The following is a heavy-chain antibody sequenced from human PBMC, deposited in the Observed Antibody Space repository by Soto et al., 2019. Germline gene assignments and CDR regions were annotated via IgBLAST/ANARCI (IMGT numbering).Heavy chain of an antibody. V-gene: IGHV3-48*03. CDR2: ISSSGSTT. Sequence: GGSLRLSCAASGFTFSSYEMNWVRQAPGKGLEWVSYISSSGSTTYYADSVKGRFTISRDNAKNSLYLQMNSLRAEDTAVYYCARNFGYGSGSYYSISYYYYYYGMDVWGQGTTVTVSS. CDR3: ARNFGYGSGSYYSISYYYYYYGMDV. J-gene: IGHJ6*02. CDR1: GFTFSSYE. D-gene: IGHD3-10*01.